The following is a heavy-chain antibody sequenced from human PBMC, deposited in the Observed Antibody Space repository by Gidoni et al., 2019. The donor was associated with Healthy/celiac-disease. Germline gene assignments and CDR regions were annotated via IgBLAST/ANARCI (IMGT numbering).Heavy chain of an antibody. J-gene: IGHJ4*02. Sequence: QVQLVESGGGVVQPGRSLRPSCAASGFTFSSYAMHWVRQAPGKGLELVAVISYDGSNKYYADSVKGRFTISRDNSKNTLYLQMNSLRAEDTAVYYCARGRNFWSGYSDYWGQGTLVTVSS. CDR3: ARGRNFWSGYSDY. D-gene: IGHD3-3*01. CDR2: ISYDGSNK. CDR1: GFTFSSYA. V-gene: IGHV3-30*04.